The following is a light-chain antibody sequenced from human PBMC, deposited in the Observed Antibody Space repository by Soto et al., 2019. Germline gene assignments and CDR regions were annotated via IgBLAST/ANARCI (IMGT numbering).Light chain of an antibody. CDR1: SSDVGGHNS. CDR3: SSFTSSVTYV. V-gene: IGLV2-14*01. CDR2: DVS. J-gene: IGLJ1*01. Sequence: QSALTQPASVSGSPGQSTTISCTGTSSDVGGHNSVSWYRQDPGKAPKLMIYDVSNRPSGVSDRFSGSKSGNTASLTISGPQIEDEVDYYCSSFTSSVTYVFGTGTKVTVL.